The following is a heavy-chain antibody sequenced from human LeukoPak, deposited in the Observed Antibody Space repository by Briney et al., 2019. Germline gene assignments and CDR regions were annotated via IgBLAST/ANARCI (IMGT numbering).Heavy chain of an antibody. CDR2: ISGRGLTT. CDR1: GLTFSSYA. V-gene: IGHV3-23*01. CDR3: AKDGKYDSSGYFYDGYFDC. Sequence: PGGSLRLSNEPSGLTFSSYAISWVRQVTGERLEWVSGISGRGLTTFPADSLMGRCTISRDNSENTRCLQMNAARAEDTAMYYCAKDGKYDSSGYFYDGYFDCWGQGTLVTVSS. D-gene: IGHD3-22*01. J-gene: IGHJ4*02.